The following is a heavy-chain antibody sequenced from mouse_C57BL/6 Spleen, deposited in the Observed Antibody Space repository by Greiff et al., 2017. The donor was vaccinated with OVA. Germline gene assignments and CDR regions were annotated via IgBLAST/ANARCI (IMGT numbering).Heavy chain of an antibody. CDR1: GFTFTDYY. CDR3: ARYRYYDHWYFDV. Sequence: EVKVEESGGGLVQPGGSLSLSCAASGFTFTDYYMSWVRQPPGKALEWLGFIRNKANGYTTEYSASVKGRFTISRDNSQSILYLQMNALRAEDSATYYCARYRYYDHWYFDVWGTGTTVTVSS. CDR2: IRNKANGYTT. V-gene: IGHV7-3*01. D-gene: IGHD2-4*01. J-gene: IGHJ1*03.